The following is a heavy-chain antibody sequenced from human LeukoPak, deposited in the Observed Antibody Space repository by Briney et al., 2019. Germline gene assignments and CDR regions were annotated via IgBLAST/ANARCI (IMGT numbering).Heavy chain of an antibody. Sequence: GGPLRLSCAASGFTFSSYRMPWVPQAPGKGLEWVAVIWYDGSNKYYADSVKGRFTISRDNSKNTLYLQMNSLRDEDTAVYYCARDRYSSSSFDYWGQGTLVTVSS. V-gene: IGHV3-33*08. D-gene: IGHD6-6*01. CDR1: GFTFSSYR. CDR2: IWYDGSNK. J-gene: IGHJ4*02. CDR3: ARDRYSSSSFDY.